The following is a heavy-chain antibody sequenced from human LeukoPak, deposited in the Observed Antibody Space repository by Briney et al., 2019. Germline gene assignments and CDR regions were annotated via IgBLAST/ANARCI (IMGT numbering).Heavy chain of an antibody. J-gene: IGHJ3*01. CDR1: GFSFTVYW. D-gene: IGHD3-9*01. CDR2: IKEDGSER. V-gene: IGHV3-7*01. CDR3: VGEDYNILTGPGQGAFDV. Sequence: GGSLRLSCAASGFSFTVYWMSWVRQAPGKGLELVANIKEDGSERYSVDSVEGRFTISRDDAKKSLYLQMNSLRVEDTGVYYCVGEDYNILTGPGQGAFDVWGQGTVVTVSS.